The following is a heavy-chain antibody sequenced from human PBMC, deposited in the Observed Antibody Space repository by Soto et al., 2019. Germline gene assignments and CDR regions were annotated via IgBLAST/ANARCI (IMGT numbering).Heavy chain of an antibody. Sequence: EVQVVESGGGLVQPGGSLRLSCAAAGFSVTNNYMNWVRQAPGKGLEWVSVIDIGGNTDYADSVKDRFTIPRDNSRNTLYLHMDSLRAEDTAVYYCARGRGSTGYLGREHYFDYWGQGTLVTVSP. V-gene: IGHV3-66*01. CDR2: IDIGGNT. CDR3: ARGRGSTGYLGREHYFDY. D-gene: IGHD2-2*01. J-gene: IGHJ4*02. CDR1: GFSVTNNY.